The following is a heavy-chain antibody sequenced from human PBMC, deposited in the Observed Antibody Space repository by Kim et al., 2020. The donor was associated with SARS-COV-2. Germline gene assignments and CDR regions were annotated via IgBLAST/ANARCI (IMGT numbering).Heavy chain of an antibody. D-gene: IGHD3-10*01. Sequence: NPSLKSRVTISVHTSKNQFSLKLSSVTAADTAVYYCAKHLWFGELSPEDVWGQGTTVTVSS. V-gene: IGHV4-34*01. CDR3: AKHLWFGELSPEDV. J-gene: IGHJ6*02.